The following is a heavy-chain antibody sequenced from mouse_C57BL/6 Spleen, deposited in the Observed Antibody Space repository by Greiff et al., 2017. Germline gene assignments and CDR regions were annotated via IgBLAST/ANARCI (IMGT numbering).Heavy chain of an antibody. CDR2: ISDGGSYT. D-gene: IGHD4-1*01. CDR1: GFTFSSYA. J-gene: IGHJ3*01. Sequence: EVQLVGSGGGLVKPGGSLKPSCAASGFTFSSYAMSWVRQTPEKRLEWVATISDGGSYTYYPDKVKGRFTISRDNAKNNLYLQMSHLKSEDTAMYYWARDGLGRAWFAYWGQGTLVTGCA. V-gene: IGHV5-4*01. CDR3: ARDGLGRAWFAY.